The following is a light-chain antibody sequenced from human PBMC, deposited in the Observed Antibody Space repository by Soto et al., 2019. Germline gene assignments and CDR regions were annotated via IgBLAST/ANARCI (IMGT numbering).Light chain of an antibody. CDR2: GAS. Sequence: EIVLTQSPGTLSLSPGERATLSCRATQSVRSNYLAWYQQKPGQAPRLLIYGASSRATGIPDRFIGSGSGTDFTLTINRLEPEEFAVYFCQQYGSSSYTCGQGTKLEI. CDR1: QSVRSNY. CDR3: QQYGSSSYT. J-gene: IGKJ2*01. V-gene: IGKV3-20*01.